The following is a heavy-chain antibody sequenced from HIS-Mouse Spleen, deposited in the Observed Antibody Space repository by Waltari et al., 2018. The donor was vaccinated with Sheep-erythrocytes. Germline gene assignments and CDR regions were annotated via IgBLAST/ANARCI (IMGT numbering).Heavy chain of an antibody. CDR2: IDWDDDK. V-gene: IGHV2-70*01. CDR3: ARTPRDYDFWSGYYFYYYGMDV. D-gene: IGHD3-3*01. CDR1: GFSLSTSGMC. J-gene: IGHJ6*02. Sequence: QVTLRESGPALVKPTQTLTLTCTFSGFSLSTSGMCVSWIRQPPGKALEWLALIDWDDDKYYSPSLKTRLTISKDTSKNQVVLTMTNMDPVDTATYYCARTPRDYDFWSGYYFYYYGMDVWGQGTTVTVSS.